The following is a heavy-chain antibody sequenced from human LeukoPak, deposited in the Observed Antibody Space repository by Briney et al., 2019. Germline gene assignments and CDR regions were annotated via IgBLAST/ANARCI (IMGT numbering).Heavy chain of an antibody. V-gene: IGHV1-24*01. Sequence: ASVKVSCKVSGYTLTELSMHWVRQAPGKGLEWMGGFDPEGGETIYAQKFQGRVTMTEDTSTDTAYMELSSLRSEDTAVYYCATSRPRVVPAALDSYFDYWGQGTLVTVSS. CDR1: GYTLTELS. D-gene: IGHD2-2*01. J-gene: IGHJ4*02. CDR2: FDPEGGET. CDR3: ATSRPRVVPAALDSYFDY.